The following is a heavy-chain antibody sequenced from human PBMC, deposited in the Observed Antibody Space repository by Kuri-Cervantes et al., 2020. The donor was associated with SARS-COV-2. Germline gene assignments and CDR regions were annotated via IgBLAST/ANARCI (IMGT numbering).Heavy chain of an antibody. CDR3: ANVFDIAARPMDY. J-gene: IGHJ4*02. V-gene: IGHV4-59*11. CDR1: GGSISSHY. Sequence: SETLSLTCTVSGGSISSHYWTWIRQPPGKRLEWIGYIYYTGSTNYNPSLKSRVTISVDTSKNQFSLKLSSVTAADTAVYYCANVFDIAARPMDYWGQGTLVTVSS. D-gene: IGHD6-6*01. CDR2: IYYTGST.